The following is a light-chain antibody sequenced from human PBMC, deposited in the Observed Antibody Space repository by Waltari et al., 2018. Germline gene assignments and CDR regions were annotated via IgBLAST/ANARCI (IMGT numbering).Light chain of an antibody. CDR3: CSYAGRYTSV. V-gene: IGLV2-11*01. Sequence: QSALTQPRSVSGSPGQSVTLSCTGTSSDIGGYKYVSCYQPHPGKAPKRGSYDVDKRPSGVPGRVSGSKAGNPASLTISGLQTDDDADYYCCSYAGRYTSVFGRGTRVTVL. CDR1: SSDIGGYKY. J-gene: IGLJ2*01. CDR2: DVD.